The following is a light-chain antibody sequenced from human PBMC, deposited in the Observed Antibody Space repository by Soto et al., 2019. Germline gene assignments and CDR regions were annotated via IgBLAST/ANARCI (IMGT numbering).Light chain of an antibody. CDR3: KHSHSSPIT. V-gene: IGKV1-39*01. CDR2: AAS. J-gene: IGKJ5*01. CDR1: RSINIY. Sequence: DIQMTQSPSSLSASVGDRVTITCRASRSINIYLNWYQQKPGKAPKLMIYAASNLQSGVPSRFGGDEVGTHITLTSSIPQPEDFAPYHCKHSHSSPITFGQGTRQEFK.